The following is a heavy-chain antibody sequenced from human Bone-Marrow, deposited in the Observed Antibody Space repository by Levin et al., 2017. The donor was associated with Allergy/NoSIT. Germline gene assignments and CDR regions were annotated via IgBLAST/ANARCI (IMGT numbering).Heavy chain of an antibody. CDR2: IKSKTDGGTT. V-gene: IGHV3-15*01. J-gene: IGHJ3*02. D-gene: IGHD2-2*01. CDR1: GFTFSNAW. CDR3: TTDIVVVPAGFHAFDI. Sequence: PGGSLRLSCAASGFTFSNAWMSWVRQAPGKGLEWVGRIKSKTDGGTTDYAAPVKGRFTISRDDAKNTLYLQMNSLKTEDTAVYYCTTDIVVVPAGFHAFDIWGQGTMVTVSS.